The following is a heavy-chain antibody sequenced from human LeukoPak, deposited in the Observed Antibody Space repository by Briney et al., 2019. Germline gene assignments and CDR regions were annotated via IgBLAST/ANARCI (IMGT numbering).Heavy chain of an antibody. Sequence: SETLSLTCTVSGGSISSSSYYWGWIRQPPGKGLEWIGSIYYSGSTYYNPSLKSRVTISVDTSKNQFSLKLSSVTAADTAVYYCARVNYDSSGYYPNFDYWGQGTLVTVSS. CDR1: GGSISSSSYY. V-gene: IGHV4-39*07. J-gene: IGHJ4*02. CDR3: ARVNYDSSGYYPNFDY. CDR2: IYYSGST. D-gene: IGHD3-22*01.